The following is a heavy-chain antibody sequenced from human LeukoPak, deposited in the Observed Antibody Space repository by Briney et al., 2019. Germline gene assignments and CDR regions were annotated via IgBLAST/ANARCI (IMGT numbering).Heavy chain of an antibody. Sequence: SETLSLTCTVSGGSISSDYWSWIRQPPGEGLEWIGYIYYSGSTNYNPSLKSRVTISLDTSKNQFSLKLSSVTAADTAVYYCARRVVVVTANDKSDAFDMWGQGTVVTVSS. CDR2: IYYSGST. CDR3: ARRVVVVTANDKSDAFDM. J-gene: IGHJ3*02. D-gene: IGHD2-15*01. V-gene: IGHV4-59*01. CDR1: GGSISSDY.